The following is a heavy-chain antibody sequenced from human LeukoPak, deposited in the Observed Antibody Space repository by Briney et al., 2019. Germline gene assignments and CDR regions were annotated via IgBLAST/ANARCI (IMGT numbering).Heavy chain of an antibody. J-gene: IGHJ6*02. V-gene: IGHV4-31*03. CDR1: GGSMSSGGYY. D-gene: IGHD2-8*01. CDR3: ARDTNGPYYYGMDV. Sequence: PSETLSLTCTVSGGSMSSGGYYWSWIRQHLGKGLEWIGYIYYSGSTNYNPSLKSRLTISLDTSKNQFSLKLSSVTAADTAVYYCARDTNGPYYYGMDVWGQGTTVTVSS. CDR2: IYYSGST.